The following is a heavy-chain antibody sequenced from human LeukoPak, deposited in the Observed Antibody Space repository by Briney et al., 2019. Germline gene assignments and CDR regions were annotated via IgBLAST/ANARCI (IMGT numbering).Heavy chain of an antibody. CDR2: IIPNFAAA. J-gene: IGHJ3*01. CDR1: GGSINSNA. V-gene: IGHV1-69*06. D-gene: IGHD4-11*01. Sequence: SVKVSCRASGGSINSNAINWVGQAPGHGLEWMGGIIPNFAAANYAQTFQDRVTITADKSTSTVYMELTSLRSEDTATYFCARAPTTVDAFDVWGQGTMLTVSS. CDR3: ARAPTTVDAFDV.